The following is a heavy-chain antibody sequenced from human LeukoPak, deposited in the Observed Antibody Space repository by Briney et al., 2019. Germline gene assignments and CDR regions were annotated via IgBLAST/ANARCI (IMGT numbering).Heavy chain of an antibody. CDR3: ARNYPSTSSADAFDI. CDR1: GFTFSSYA. V-gene: IGHV3-30-3*01. Sequence: GGSLRLSCAASGFTFSSYAMHWVRQAPGKGLEWVAVISYDGSNKYYADSVKGRFTISRDNSKNTLYLQMNSLRTEDTAVYYCARNYPSTSSADAFDIWGQGTMVTVSS. D-gene: IGHD6-13*01. J-gene: IGHJ3*02. CDR2: ISYDGSNK.